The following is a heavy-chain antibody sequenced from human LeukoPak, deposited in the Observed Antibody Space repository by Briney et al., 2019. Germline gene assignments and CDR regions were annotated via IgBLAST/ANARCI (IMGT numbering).Heavy chain of an antibody. Sequence: GSSVKVSCKASGGTFSSYAISWVRQAPGQGLEWMGRIIPILGIANYAQKFQGRVTITADKSTSTAYMELSSLRSEDTAVYYYAREWYSSSRFDYWGQGTLVTVSS. J-gene: IGHJ4*02. CDR1: GGTFSSYA. CDR2: IIPILGIA. D-gene: IGHD6-6*01. CDR3: AREWYSSSRFDY. V-gene: IGHV1-69*04.